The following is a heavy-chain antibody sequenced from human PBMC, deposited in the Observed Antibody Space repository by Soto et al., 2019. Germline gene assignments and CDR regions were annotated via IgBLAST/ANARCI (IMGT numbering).Heavy chain of an antibody. CDR1: GFTVSSNY. D-gene: IGHD3-22*01. Sequence: EVQLVESGGGLVQPGGSLRLSCAASGFTVSSNYMSWVRQAPGKGLEWVSDIYSGGSTYYADSVKGRFTISRHNSKNTLYLQMNSLRAEDTAVYYCATRHYYDSSGYPMSEDYWGQGTLVTVSS. V-gene: IGHV3-53*04. J-gene: IGHJ4*02. CDR2: IYSGGST. CDR3: ATRHYYDSSGYPMSEDY.